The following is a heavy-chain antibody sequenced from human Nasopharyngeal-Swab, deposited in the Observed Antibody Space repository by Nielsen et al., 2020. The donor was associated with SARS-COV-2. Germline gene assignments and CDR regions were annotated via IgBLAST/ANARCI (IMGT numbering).Heavy chain of an antibody. CDR3: ARVPPSFYYYYGMDV. CDR1: GGSISSYY. Sequence: GSLRLSCTVSGGSISSYYWSWIRQPPGKGLEWIGYIYYSGSTNYNPSLKSRVTISVDTSKNQFSLKLSSVTAADTAVYYCARVPPSFYYYYGMDVWGQGTTVTVSS. V-gene: IGHV4-59*01. J-gene: IGHJ6*02. CDR2: IYYSGST. D-gene: IGHD6-6*01.